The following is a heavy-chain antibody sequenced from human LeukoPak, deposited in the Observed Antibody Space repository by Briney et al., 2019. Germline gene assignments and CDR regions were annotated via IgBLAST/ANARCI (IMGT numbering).Heavy chain of an antibody. Sequence: SETLSLTCTVSGGSISSSTYYWGWIRQPPGKGLEWIGSIYYSGSTYYNPSLKSRVTISVDTSKNQFSLKLSSVTAADTAVYYCARVVRVRGSYLYYMDVWGKGTTVTISS. V-gene: IGHV4-39*07. CDR3: ARVVRVRGSYLYYMDV. D-gene: IGHD1-26*01. CDR1: GGSISSSTYY. J-gene: IGHJ6*03. CDR2: IYYSGST.